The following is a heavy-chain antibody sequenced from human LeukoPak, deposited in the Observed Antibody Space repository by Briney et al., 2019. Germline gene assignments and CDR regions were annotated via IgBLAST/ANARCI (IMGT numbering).Heavy chain of an antibody. Sequence: SVKVSCKASGGTFSSYAISWVRQAPGQGLEWMGRIIPIFGTANYAQKFQGRATITTDESTSTAYMELSSLRSEDTAVYYCARDQDDSSGYYWEVAFDIWGQGTMVTVSS. D-gene: IGHD3-22*01. J-gene: IGHJ3*02. CDR3: ARDQDDSSGYYWEVAFDI. CDR1: GGTFSSYA. CDR2: IIPIFGTA. V-gene: IGHV1-69*05.